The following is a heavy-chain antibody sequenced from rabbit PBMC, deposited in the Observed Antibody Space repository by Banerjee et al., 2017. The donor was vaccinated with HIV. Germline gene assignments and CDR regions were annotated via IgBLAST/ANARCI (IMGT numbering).Heavy chain of an antibody. CDR3: ARGPANGGNGLKL. CDR2: IYTSTNST. V-gene: IGHV1S43*01. J-gene: IGHJ3*01. Sequence: QQLEESGGGLVKPGGTLTLTCKASGIDFTSYYYMCWVRQAPGKGLELIACIYTSTNSTWYANWVNGRFTISSSTSLNSVDLKMTSLTAADTATYFCARGPANGGNGLKLWGQGTLVTVS. CDR1: GIDFTSYYY. D-gene: IGHD4-2*01.